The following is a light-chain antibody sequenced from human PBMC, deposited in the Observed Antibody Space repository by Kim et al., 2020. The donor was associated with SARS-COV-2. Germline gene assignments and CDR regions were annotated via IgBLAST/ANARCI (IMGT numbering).Light chain of an antibody. CDR3: QQRRNWPAYT. CDR1: QSVGNS. V-gene: IGKV3-11*01. J-gene: IGKJ2*01. CDR2: DVS. Sequence: PGNRATLSCKASQSVGNSLAWYQHKPGQAPRLLLYDVSNRATGIPARFTGSGSGTDFTLTITSLEPEDFAFYYCQQRRNWPAYTFGQGTKLEI.